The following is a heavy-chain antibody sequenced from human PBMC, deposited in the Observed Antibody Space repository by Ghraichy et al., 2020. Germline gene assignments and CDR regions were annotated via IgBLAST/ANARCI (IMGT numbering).Heavy chain of an antibody. Sequence: SVKVSCKTSGGTFTGFTFSWVRLVPGQGLEWVGRIIPILDVVKDAQKFQGRVTFTADEPASTVYMELNSLRADDTAVYYCAKHQTPLWPDHNADYWGQGTLVTVSS. V-gene: IGHV1-69*02. D-gene: IGHD1-1*01. CDR3: AKHQTPLWPDHNADY. CDR2: IIPILDVV. J-gene: IGHJ4*02. CDR1: GGTFTGFT.